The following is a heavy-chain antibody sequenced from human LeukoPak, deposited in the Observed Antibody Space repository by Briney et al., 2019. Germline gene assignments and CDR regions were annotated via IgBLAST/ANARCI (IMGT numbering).Heavy chain of an antibody. Sequence: GRSLRLSCAASGFTFDDYAMPWVRQAPGKGLEWVSGISWNSGSIGYADSVKGRFTISRDNAKNSLYLQMNSLRAEDTALYYCAKGAYPIEAGNWFDPWGQGTLVTVSS. J-gene: IGHJ5*02. D-gene: IGHD6-19*01. CDR2: ISWNSGSI. CDR3: AKGAYPIEAGNWFDP. V-gene: IGHV3-9*01. CDR1: GFTFDDYA.